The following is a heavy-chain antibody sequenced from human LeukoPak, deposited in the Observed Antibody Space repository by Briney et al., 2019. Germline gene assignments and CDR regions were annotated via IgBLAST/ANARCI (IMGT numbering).Heavy chain of an antibody. CDR2: IYTSGSTNSGST. D-gene: IGHD3-3*01. J-gene: IGHJ4*02. V-gene: IGHV4-4*07. CDR3: ARADDPIFGVVVIDF. CDR1: GVSITSYY. Sequence: SETLSLTCTVSGVSITSYYWTWVRQTAGKGLEWIGRIYTSGSTNSGSTNYNPSLKSRVTMSVDTSKSQLSLKLSSVTAADTAVYYCARADDPIFGVVVIDFWGQGTLVTVSS.